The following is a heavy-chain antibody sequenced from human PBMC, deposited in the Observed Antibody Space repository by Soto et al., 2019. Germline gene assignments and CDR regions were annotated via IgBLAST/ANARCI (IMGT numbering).Heavy chain of an antibody. CDR1: GFTFSSYA. J-gene: IGHJ4*02. V-gene: IGHV3-23*01. D-gene: IGHD5-18*01. CDR3: EGYSYGLYYFDY. CDR2: ISGSGGST. Sequence: GGSLRLSCAASGFTFSSYAMSWVRRAPGKGLEWVSAISGSGGSTYYADSVKGRFTISRDNSKNTLYLQMNSLRAEDTAVYYCEGYSYGLYYFDYWGQGTLVTVSS.